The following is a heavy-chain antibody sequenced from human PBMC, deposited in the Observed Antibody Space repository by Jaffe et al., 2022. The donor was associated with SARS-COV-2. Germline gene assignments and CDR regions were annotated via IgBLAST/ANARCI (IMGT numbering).Heavy chain of an antibody. V-gene: IGHV6-1*01. CDR3: ARGKNSAFDI. CDR2: TYYRSKWRN. CDR1: GDSFSNNLVA. Sequence: QVQLQQSGPGLAKPSQTLSLTCAISGDSFSNNLVAWNWIRQSPSRGLEWLGRTYYRSKWRNDYAVSVKGRITINPDTSKNQFSLQLSSLTPDDTAVYYCARGKNSAFDIWGLGTVVTVSS. J-gene: IGHJ3*02.